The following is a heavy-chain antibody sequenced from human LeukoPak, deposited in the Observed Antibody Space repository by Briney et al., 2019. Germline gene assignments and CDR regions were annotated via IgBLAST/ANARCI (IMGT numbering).Heavy chain of an antibody. J-gene: IGHJ5*02. D-gene: IGHD2-2*01. CDR3: ARQDCSSTSCYFVNYNWFDP. V-gene: IGHV5-51*01. Sequence: GESLKISCKGSGYSFTSYWIGWVRQMPGTGLEWMGIIYPGDSDTRYSPSFQGQVTISADKSISTAYLQWSSLKASDTAMYYCARQDCSSTSCYFVNYNWFDPWGQGTLVTVSS. CDR1: GYSFTSYW. CDR2: IYPGDSDT.